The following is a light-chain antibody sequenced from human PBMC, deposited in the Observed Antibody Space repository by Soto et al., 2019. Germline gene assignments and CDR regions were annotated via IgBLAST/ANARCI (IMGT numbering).Light chain of an antibody. CDR2: SNH. CDR1: SSNIESNT. J-gene: IGLJ2*01. V-gene: IGLV1-44*01. CDR3: AAWDDSLNGVV. Sequence: QSVLTQPPSASGTPGQRVTISCSGSSSNIESNTIDWYQQLPGTAPKLLIYSNHQRPSGVPDRFSGSKSGTSASLAISGLQSEDEADYYCAAWDDSLNGVVFGGGTKLTVL.